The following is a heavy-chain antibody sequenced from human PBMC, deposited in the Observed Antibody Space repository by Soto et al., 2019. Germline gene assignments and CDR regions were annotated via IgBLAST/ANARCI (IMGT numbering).Heavy chain of an antibody. J-gene: IGHJ4*02. CDR1: GGSLTGYY. CDR2: VKDGGST. D-gene: IGHD5-12*01. V-gene: IGHV4-34*01. Sequence: QVQLQQWGAGLLKPSETLSLTCTVNGGSLTGYYWSWIRQPPGKGLEWIGEVKDGGSTNYSPSLRGQVSISADTSKNHFSLRLNSVTAADTAVYFCARGQEGIVATHWDQGALVTFSS. CDR3: ARGQEGIVATH.